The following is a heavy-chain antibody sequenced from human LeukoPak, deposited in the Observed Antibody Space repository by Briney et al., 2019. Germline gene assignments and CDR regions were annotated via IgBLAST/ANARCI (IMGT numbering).Heavy chain of an antibody. J-gene: IGHJ4*02. V-gene: IGHV3-53*01. CDR3: ARDLAAGGTYPHY. D-gene: IGHD6-13*01. Sequence: GGSLRLSCAASGFTFSSYAMSWGRRAPGKGPEWFSVIYSDGSTYYADSVKGRFTISRDTSKNTLYLQMNSLRTEDTAVYYCARDLAAGGTYPHYWGQGTLVSVSS. CDR1: GFTFSSYA. CDR2: IYSDGST.